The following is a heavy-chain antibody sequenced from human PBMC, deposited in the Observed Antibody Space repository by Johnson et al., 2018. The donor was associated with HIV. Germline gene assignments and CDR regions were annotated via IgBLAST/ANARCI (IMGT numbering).Heavy chain of an antibody. CDR3: AKDRSSSWYGGAFDI. J-gene: IGHJ3*02. Sequence: VQLVESGGGLVQPGRSLRLSCAASGFTFDDYAMHWVRQAPGKGLEWVSGISWNSGSIGYADSVKGRFTISRDNAKNSLYLQMNSLRAEDTALYYCAKDRSSSWYGGAFDIWGQGTMVTVSS. V-gene: IGHV3-9*01. D-gene: IGHD6-13*01. CDR2: ISWNSGSI. CDR1: GFTFDDYA.